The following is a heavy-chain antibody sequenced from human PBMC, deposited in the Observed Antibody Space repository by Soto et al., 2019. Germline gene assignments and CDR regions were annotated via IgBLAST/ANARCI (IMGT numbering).Heavy chain of an antibody. CDR3: ATMNTYCGGDCYSDY. CDR1: GYTFTSYY. J-gene: IGHJ4*02. D-gene: IGHD2-21*02. CDR2: INPSGGST. V-gene: IGHV1-46*01. Sequence: GASVKVSCKASGYTFTSYYMHWVRQAPGQGLEWMGIINPSGGSTSYAQKFQGRVTMTRDTSTSTVYMELSSLRSEDTAVYYCATMNTYCGGDCYSDYWGQGTLVTVSS.